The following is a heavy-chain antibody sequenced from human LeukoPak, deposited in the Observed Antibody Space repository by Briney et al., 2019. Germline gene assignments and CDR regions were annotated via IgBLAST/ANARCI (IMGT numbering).Heavy chain of an antibody. CDR1: GFTFSSYA. D-gene: IGHD3-22*01. J-gene: IGHJ4*02. CDR2: ISYDGSNK. CDR3: ARGAGGGYDSSGYYYMDY. Sequence: GGSLRLSCAASGFTFSSYAMHWVRQTPGKGLEWVAVISYDGSNKYYADSVKGRFTISRDNSKNTLYLQMNSLRAEDTAVYYCARGAGGGYDSSGYYYMDYWGQGTLVTVSS. V-gene: IGHV3-30*04.